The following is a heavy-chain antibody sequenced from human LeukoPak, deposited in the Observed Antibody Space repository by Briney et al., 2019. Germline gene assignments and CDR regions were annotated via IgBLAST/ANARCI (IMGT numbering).Heavy chain of an antibody. CDR2: ISSSSSYI. J-gene: IGHJ4*02. V-gene: IGHV3-21*01. CDR1: GFTFSSYA. Sequence: GSLRLSCAASGFTFSSYAMSWVRQAPGKGLEWVSSISSSSSYIYYADSVKGRFTISRDNAKNSLYLQMNSLRAEDTAVYYCARAGGGAAAVDYWGQGTLVTVSS. CDR3: ARAGGGAAAVDY. D-gene: IGHD6-13*01.